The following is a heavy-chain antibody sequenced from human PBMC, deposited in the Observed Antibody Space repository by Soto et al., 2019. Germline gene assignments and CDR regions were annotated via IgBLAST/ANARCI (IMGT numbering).Heavy chain of an antibody. Sequence: GESLKISCKGPGHLFSNHWIGWARQTPGKGLEWMGLIFTRDSETKTSPSFQGHVSFSVDNSINTVYLQWTSLKTTDTGIYFCARGYFDSGHGYDLWGQGTLVTVSS. CDR2: IFTRDSET. CDR1: GHLFSNHW. V-gene: IGHV5-51*01. J-gene: IGHJ5*02. CDR3: ARGYFDSGHGYDL. D-gene: IGHD3-10*01.